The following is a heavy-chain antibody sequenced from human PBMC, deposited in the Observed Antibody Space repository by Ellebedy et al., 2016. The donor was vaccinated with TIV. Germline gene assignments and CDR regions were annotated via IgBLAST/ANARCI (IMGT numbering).Heavy chain of an antibody. V-gene: IGHV4-59*08. D-gene: IGHD3-10*01. J-gene: IGHJ4*02. Sequence: MPSETLSLTCTVSGGSISPYYWSWTRQPPGKGLEWIGYISYSGSTYYNPSLKSRVTISIDTSKNQVSLKLSSVTAADTAMYYCARGYGLGSYPFDYWGQGTLVTVSS. CDR3: ARGYGLGSYPFDY. CDR1: GGSISPYY. CDR2: ISYSGST.